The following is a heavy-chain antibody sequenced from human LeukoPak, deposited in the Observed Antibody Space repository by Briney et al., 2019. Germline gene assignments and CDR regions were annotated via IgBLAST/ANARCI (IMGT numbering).Heavy chain of an antibody. CDR1: GGSFSGYY. Sequence: SETLSLTCAVYGGSFSGYYWSWIRQPPGEGLEWIGEINHTGSIIYNPSLKSRVTISVDTSKNQFSLKLSSVTAADTSIYYCARGYGYGLDVWGQGTTVTASS. V-gene: IGHV4-34*01. CDR3: ARGYGYGLDV. D-gene: IGHD4-17*01. CDR2: INHTGSI. J-gene: IGHJ6*02.